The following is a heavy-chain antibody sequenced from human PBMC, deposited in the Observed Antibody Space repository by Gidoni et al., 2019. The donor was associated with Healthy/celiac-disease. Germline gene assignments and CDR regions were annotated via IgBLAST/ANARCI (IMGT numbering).Heavy chain of an antibody. CDR2: ISYDGSNK. CDR3: ASFSVVVAADLFAD. CDR1: GFTFSSYA. D-gene: IGHD2-15*01. J-gene: IGHJ4*02. Sequence: GFTFSSYAMHWVRQAPGKGLEWVAVISYDGSNKYYADSVKGRFTISRDNSKNTLYLQMNSLRAEDTAVYYCASFSVVVAADLFADWGQGTLVTVSS. V-gene: IGHV3-30*04.